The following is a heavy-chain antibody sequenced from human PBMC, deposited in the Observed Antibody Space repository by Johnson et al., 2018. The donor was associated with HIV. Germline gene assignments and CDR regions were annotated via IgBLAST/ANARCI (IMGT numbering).Heavy chain of an antibody. CDR3: ARGPSADDAFDI. J-gene: IGHJ3*02. CDR2: IWYDGSNK. V-gene: IGHV3-33*01. CDR1: GFTFSNFG. Sequence: QVQLVESGGGVVQPGRSLRLSCAASGFTFSNFGMHWVRQAPGKGLEWVAVIWYDGSNKYYTDSVKGRFTISRDNSKNTLYLQMNSLRAEDTAVYFCARGPSADDAFDIWGKGTMVTVSS.